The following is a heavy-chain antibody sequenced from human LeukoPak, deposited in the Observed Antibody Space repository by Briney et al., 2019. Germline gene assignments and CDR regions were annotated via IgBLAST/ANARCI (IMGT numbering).Heavy chain of an antibody. Sequence: SETLSLTCTVSGGSISSSGYYWGWIRQPPGKGLEWIERMYYSGSTYYNPSLKSRVTISVDTSKNQFSLKLSSGTAAGTAVYYCARADLYGEDGWGKGTTVIVCS. CDR3: ARADLYGEDG. CDR2: MYYSGST. D-gene: IGHD3-16*01. V-gene: IGHV4-39*07. CDR1: GGSISSSGYY. J-gene: IGHJ6*04.